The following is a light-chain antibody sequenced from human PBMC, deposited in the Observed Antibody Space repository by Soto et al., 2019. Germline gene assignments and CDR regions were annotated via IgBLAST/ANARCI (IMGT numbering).Light chain of an antibody. J-gene: IGKJ1*01. CDR1: QNINSDY. V-gene: IGKV3-20*01. CDR2: GAS. CDR3: QQYGSSPRT. Sequence: EIVLTQSPGTLSLSPGERATLSCRASQNINSDYLAWYQQKPGQAPRLLIYGASSRATGIPDRFSGSGSGTDFTLTISRLEPEDFAVYYCQQYGSSPRTFGQGTKVEIK.